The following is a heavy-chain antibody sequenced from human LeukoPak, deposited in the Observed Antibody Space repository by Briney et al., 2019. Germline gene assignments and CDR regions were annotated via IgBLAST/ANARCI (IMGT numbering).Heavy chain of an antibody. D-gene: IGHD3/OR15-3a*01. CDR2: IIPIFGTA. V-gene: IGHV1-69*05. Sequence: SVKVSCKASGGTFSSYAISWVRQAPGQGLEWMGGIIPIFGTANYAQKFQGRVTITTDESTSTAYMELSSLRSEDTAVYYCARGGGFLDLGDWFDPWGQGILVTVSS. CDR3: ARGGGFLDLGDWFDP. J-gene: IGHJ5*02. CDR1: GGTFSSYA.